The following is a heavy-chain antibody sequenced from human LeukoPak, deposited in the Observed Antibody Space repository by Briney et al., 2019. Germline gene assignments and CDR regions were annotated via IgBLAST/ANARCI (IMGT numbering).Heavy chain of an antibody. CDR1: GGSISSYY. CDR3: ARLANGYSSSWYPSWFDP. D-gene: IGHD6-13*01. CDR2: IYYSGST. Sequence: SGTLSLTCTVSGGSISSYYWSWIRQPPGKGLEWIGYIYYSGSTNYNPSLKSRVTISVDTSKNQFSLKLSSVTAADTAVYYCARLANGYSSSWYPSWFDPWGQGTVVTVSS. J-gene: IGHJ5*02. V-gene: IGHV4-59*01.